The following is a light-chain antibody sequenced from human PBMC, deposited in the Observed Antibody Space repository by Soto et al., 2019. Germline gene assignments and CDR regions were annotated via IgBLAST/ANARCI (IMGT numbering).Light chain of an antibody. J-gene: IGKJ5*01. V-gene: IGKV1-5*01. CDR3: QQYNSYSIT. CDR2: DAS. CDR1: QSINTW. Sequence: DIQMTQSPSTLSASVGHRLTITCRASQSINTWLAWYQQKPGKAPKLLIHDASSLASGVPSRFSGSGSGTDFTLTISSLQPDDFATYYCQQYNSYSITFGQGTRLEMK.